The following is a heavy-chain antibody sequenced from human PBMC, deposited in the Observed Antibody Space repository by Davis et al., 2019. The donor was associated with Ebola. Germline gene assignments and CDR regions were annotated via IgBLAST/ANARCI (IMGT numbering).Heavy chain of an antibody. Sequence: KVSCKGSGYSFTSYWISWVRQMPGKGLEWMGRINPSDSYTNYSPSFQGHVTISADKSISTAYLQWSSLKASDTAMYYCARERDLYCSSTSCYSYGMDVWGQGTTVTVSS. CDR1: GYSFTSYW. V-gene: IGHV5-10-1*01. CDR3: ARERDLYCSSTSCYSYGMDV. D-gene: IGHD2-2*02. CDR2: INPSDSYT. J-gene: IGHJ6*02.